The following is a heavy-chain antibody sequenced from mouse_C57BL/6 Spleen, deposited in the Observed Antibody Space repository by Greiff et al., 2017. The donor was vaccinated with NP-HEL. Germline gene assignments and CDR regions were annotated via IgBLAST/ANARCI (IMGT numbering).Heavy chain of an antibody. J-gene: IGHJ3*01. V-gene: IGHV3-6*01. Sequence: EVQLVESGPGLVKPSQSLSLTCSVTGYSITSGYYWNWIRQFPGNKLEWMGYISYNGSTNYNPFLKNRISITRDTSKNQFFLKLNSVTTEDTATYYCARGGSTPFAYWGQGTLVTVSA. D-gene: IGHD5-1*01. CDR1: GYSITSGYY. CDR2: ISYNGST. CDR3: ARGGSTPFAY.